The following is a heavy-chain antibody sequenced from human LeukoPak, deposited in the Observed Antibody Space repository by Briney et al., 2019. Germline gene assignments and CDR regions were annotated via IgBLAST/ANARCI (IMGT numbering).Heavy chain of an antibody. Sequence: PGGSLRLSCAASGFTFSSYSMNRVRQAPGKGLEWVSSISSSSSYIYYADSVKGRFTISRDNAKNSLYLQLNSLRAEDTAIYYCAVDCSSPSCYGQSAFDIWGQGTMVTVSS. D-gene: IGHD2-2*01. CDR3: AVDCSSPSCYGQSAFDI. CDR1: GFTFSSYS. V-gene: IGHV3-21*04. CDR2: ISSSSSYI. J-gene: IGHJ3*02.